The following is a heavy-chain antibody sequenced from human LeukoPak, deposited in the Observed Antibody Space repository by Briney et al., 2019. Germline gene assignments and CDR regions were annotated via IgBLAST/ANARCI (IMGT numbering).Heavy chain of an antibody. CDR3: ATPYCSSISCLDVFNM. CDR1: GVSVSDGRYY. V-gene: IGHV4-31*03. D-gene: IGHD2-2*01. Sequence: SQTLSLTCNVSGVSVSDGRYYWTWIRQHPAKGLEWIGYKYYTGSAKYNPSLKSRLTISVDTSKNQFSLQLSSVTAADTATYYCATPYCSSISCLDVFNMWGRRTRVTVSS. CDR2: KYYTGSA. J-gene: IGHJ3*02.